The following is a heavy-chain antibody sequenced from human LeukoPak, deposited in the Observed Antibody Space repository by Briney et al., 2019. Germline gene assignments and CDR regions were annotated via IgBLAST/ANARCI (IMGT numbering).Heavy chain of an antibody. CDR2: ISSSSSTI. Sequence: GGSLRLSCAASGFTFSSYSMNWVRQAPGKGLEWVSYISSSSSTIYYADSVKGRFTFSRDNAKNSLYLQMNSLRAEDTAVYYCARNPYGDYVDYWGQGTLVTVSS. CDR3: ARNPYGDYVDY. D-gene: IGHD4-17*01. CDR1: GFTFSSYS. J-gene: IGHJ4*02. V-gene: IGHV3-48*01.